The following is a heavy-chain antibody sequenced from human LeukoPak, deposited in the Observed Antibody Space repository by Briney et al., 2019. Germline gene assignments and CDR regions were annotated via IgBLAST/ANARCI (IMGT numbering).Heavy chain of an antibody. CDR2: IYQSGST. V-gene: IGHV4-30-2*01. J-gene: IGHJ6*03. CDR1: GGSINSGGYY. CDR3: VRHLPCFGCYYYYMDV. D-gene: IGHD6-19*01. Sequence: PSETPSLTCTVSGGSINSGGYYWSWIRQPPGKGLEWIGYIYQSGSTYYNPSLKSRVTISVDRSKNQFYLNLTSVTAADTAVYYCVRHLPCFGCYYYYMDVWGRGTTVTVSS.